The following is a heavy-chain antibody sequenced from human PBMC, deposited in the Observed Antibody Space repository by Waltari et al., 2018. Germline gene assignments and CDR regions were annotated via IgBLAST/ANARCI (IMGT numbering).Heavy chain of an antibody. CDR2: MASGSDDI. CDR3: VKGGYIISYY. CDR1: GFTFHSVS. D-gene: IGHD1-1*01. Sequence: EVQLVESGGGLVKTGGSLTLSCEATGFTFHSVSMTWVRQAPGKGLEGLSTMASGSDDIFYAVSVRGRFTVSRDNARSTVNLRMNSLRTEDTAVYYCVKGGYIISYYWGQGIHVIVSS. J-gene: IGHJ4*02. V-gene: IGHV3-21*02.